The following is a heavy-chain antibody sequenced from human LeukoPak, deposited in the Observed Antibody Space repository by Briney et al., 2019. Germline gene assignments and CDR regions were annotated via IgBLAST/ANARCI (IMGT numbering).Heavy chain of an antibody. CDR3: ARTLRFFRFLDV. D-gene: IGHD3-3*01. CDR1: GFTVSTNS. V-gene: IGHV3-7*03. Sequence: GGSLRLSCAVSGFTVSTNSMSWVRQAPEKGLEWVANIKPDGSETYSVDSVKGRFTISRDNAKNSLYLQMNSLRAEDTAVYYCARTLRFFRFLDVWGQGTTVTVSS. CDR2: IKPDGSET. J-gene: IGHJ6*02.